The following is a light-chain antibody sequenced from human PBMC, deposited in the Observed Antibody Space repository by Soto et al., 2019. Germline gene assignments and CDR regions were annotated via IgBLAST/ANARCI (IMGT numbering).Light chain of an antibody. Sequence: QSVLTQPPSASGTPGQRGTISCSGSSSNIGSNTVNWYQQLPGTAPKLLIYSNNQRPSGVPDRFSGSKSGTSASLAISGLQSEDEADYYCAPWDDSLNGYVFGTGTKLTVL. CDR2: SNN. J-gene: IGLJ1*01. CDR3: APWDDSLNGYV. V-gene: IGLV1-44*01. CDR1: SSNIGSNT.